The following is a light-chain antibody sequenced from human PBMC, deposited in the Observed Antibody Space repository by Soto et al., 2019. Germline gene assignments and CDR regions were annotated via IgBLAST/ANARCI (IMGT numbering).Light chain of an antibody. V-gene: IGLV2-14*01. CDR1: SSDIGGYNY. J-gene: IGLJ1*01. Sequence: QSALTQPASVSGSPGQSITISCTGTSSDIGGYNYVSWYQQHPGKPPKVMIYEVSNRPSGVSNRFSGSKSGNTASLTISGLQTEDEADYYCTSYTSSNPYVFGTGTKLTVL. CDR3: TSYTSSNPYV. CDR2: EVS.